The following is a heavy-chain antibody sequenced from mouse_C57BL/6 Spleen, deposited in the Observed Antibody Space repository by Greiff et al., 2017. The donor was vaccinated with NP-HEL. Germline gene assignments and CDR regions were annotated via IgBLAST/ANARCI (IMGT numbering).Heavy chain of an antibody. CDR2: ISSGGDYI. CDR3: TRDDRDYDGFAY. CDR1: GFTFSSYA. D-gene: IGHD2-4*01. V-gene: IGHV5-9-1*02. Sequence: EVMLVESGEGLVKPGGSLKLSCAASGFTFSSYAMSWVRQTPEKRLEWVAYISSGGDYIYYADTVKGRFTISRDNARNTLYLQMSSLKSEDTAMYYCTRDDRDYDGFAYWGQGTLVTVSA. J-gene: IGHJ3*01.